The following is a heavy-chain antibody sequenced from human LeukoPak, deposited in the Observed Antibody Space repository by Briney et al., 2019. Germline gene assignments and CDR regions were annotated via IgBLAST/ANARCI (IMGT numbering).Heavy chain of an antibody. CDR2: IYSGGRT. V-gene: IGHV3-53*01. J-gene: IGHJ1*01. Sequence: PGGPLRLSCAASGFNVIGNYMTWVRQAPGKGLEWVSVIYSGGRTYYADSVKGRFTISRDNSNNTLYLQMNRLRTEDTAVYYCAMGATGEYLQFWGQGTLVTVSS. CDR3: AMGATGEYLQF. D-gene: IGHD1-26*01. CDR1: GFNVIGNY.